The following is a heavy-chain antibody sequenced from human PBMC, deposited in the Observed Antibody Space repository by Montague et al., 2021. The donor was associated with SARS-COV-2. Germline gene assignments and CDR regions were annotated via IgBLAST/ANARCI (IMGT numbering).Heavy chain of an antibody. J-gene: IGHJ4*02. CDR1: GFNFRTYT. CDR3: ATAWARGY. D-gene: IGHD3-10*01. CDR2: IGGTSHYI. Sequence: SLRLSCAASGFNFRTYTMTWVRQAPGKGLEWDSFIGGTSHYISYADSVQGRFTVSRDNAKNSLYLQMNNLTAEDTAVYYCATAWARGYWGQGTLVTVSS. V-gene: IGHV3-21*06.